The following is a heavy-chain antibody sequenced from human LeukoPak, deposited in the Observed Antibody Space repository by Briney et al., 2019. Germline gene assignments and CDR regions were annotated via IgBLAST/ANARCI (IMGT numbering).Heavy chain of an antibody. Sequence: SVKVSCKASGGTFSSYAISWVRQAPGQGREWMGGIIPIFGTANYAQKFQGRVTITTDESTSTAYMELSSLRSEDTAVYYCASESYCSSTSCYVMEYYYYYYMDVWGKGTTVTVSS. D-gene: IGHD2-2*01. CDR3: ASESYCSSTSCYVMEYYYYYYMDV. CDR1: GGTFSSYA. V-gene: IGHV1-69*05. J-gene: IGHJ6*03. CDR2: IIPIFGTA.